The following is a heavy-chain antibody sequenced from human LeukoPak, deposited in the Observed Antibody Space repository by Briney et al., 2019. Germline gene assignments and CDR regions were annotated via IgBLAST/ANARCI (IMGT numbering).Heavy chain of an antibody. D-gene: IGHD1-26*01. J-gene: IGHJ3*02. CDR3: AKALVGATIWDAFDI. CDR1: GFTFSSYA. V-gene: IGHV3-23*01. CDR2: ISGSGDNT. Sequence: GGSLRLSCAASGFTFSSYAMSWVRQAPGKGLEWVSTISGSGDNTYYADSVKGRFTISRDNSKNTLYLQINSLRAEDTAVYYCAKALVGATIWDAFDIWGQGTMVTVSS.